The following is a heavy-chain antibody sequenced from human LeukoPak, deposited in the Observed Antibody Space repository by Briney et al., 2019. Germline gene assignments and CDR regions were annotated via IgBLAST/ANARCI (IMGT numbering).Heavy chain of an antibody. V-gene: IGHV5-51*01. D-gene: IGHD3-22*01. CDR2: IYPGDSDT. CDR1: GYSFTSYW. Sequence: GESLKISCKGSGYSFTSYWIGWVRQMPGKGLEWIGIIYPGDSDTRYSPSFQGQVTISADKSISTAYLQWSSLKASDTAMYYCARRKYYYDSSGYGYYFGYWGRGTLVTVSS. J-gene: IGHJ4*02. CDR3: ARRKYYYDSSGYGYYFGY.